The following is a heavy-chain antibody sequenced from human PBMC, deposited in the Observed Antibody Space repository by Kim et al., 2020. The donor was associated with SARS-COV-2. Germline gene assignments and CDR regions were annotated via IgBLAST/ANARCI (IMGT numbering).Heavy chain of an antibody. J-gene: IGHJ6*02. CDR1: GGSISSHY. CDR2: IYYTGST. V-gene: IGHV4-59*11. CDR3: ARELGSSYSYGMDV. D-gene: IGHD1-26*01. Sequence: SETLSLTCTVSGGSISSHYGSWIRQPPGKGLEWIGYIYYTGSTNYNPSLKSRVTISVDMSKNQFSLRLSSVTAADTAVYYCARELGSSYSYGMDVWGQGTTVTVSS.